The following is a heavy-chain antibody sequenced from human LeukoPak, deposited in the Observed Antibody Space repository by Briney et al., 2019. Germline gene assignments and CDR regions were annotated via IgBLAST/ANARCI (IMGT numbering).Heavy chain of an antibody. CDR3: ATMTTVFSTDY. CDR1: GDSVSGYY. D-gene: IGHD4-17*01. Sequence: SETLSLTCIVSGDSVSGYYWNWIRQPPGKGLEWIGYTHHSGNTLYNPSLKSRVTTSVDTSKNQFSLSLSSVTAADTAVYYCATMTTVFSTDYWGQGTLVTVSS. CDR2: THHSGNT. J-gene: IGHJ4*02. V-gene: IGHV4-59*02.